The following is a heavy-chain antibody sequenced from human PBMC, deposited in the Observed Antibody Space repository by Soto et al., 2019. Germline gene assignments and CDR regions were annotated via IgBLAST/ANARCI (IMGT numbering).Heavy chain of an antibody. D-gene: IGHD4-4*01. CDR2: IYHSGST. CDR3: ARGGGVTTAADDY. CDR1: GGSINTATHS. Sequence: QLQLQESGSGLVKPSQTLSLTCAVSGGSINTATHSWSWIRQPPGKGLEWIGYIYHSGSTYYNPSVKSRVTISIDKSNNDCALRLRSVTAADTAVYYCARGGGVTTAADDYWGQGILVTVSS. J-gene: IGHJ4*02. V-gene: IGHV4-30-2*01.